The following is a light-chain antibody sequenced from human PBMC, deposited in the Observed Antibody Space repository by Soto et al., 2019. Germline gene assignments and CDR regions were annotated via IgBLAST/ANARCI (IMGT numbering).Light chain of an antibody. J-gene: IGKJ1*01. CDR2: GAS. Sequence: EIVLTQSPGTLSLSPGERATLSCRASQSISNKYLAWYQQKPGQPPRLLFFGASSRPPAIPDRFSGSGSGTDFTLTINRLEPEEFAVYYCQQYGGSPSTFGQGTRVEIK. CDR1: QSISNKY. V-gene: IGKV3-20*01. CDR3: QQYGGSPST.